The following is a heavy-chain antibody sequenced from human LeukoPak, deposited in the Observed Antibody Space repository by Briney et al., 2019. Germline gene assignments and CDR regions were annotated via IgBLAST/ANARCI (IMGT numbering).Heavy chain of an antibody. CDR2: IYYRGST. V-gene: IGHV4-59*01. Sequence: TSETLSLTCTVSGGSISSDYWSWIRQPPGKGLEWIGYIYYRGSTNYNPSLKSRVTISVDTSKNQFSLKLSSVTAADTAVYYCARLSGYSSGHYYSDYWGQGTLVTVSS. CDR1: GGSISSDY. J-gene: IGHJ4*02. CDR3: ARLSGYSSGHYYSDY. D-gene: IGHD3-22*01.